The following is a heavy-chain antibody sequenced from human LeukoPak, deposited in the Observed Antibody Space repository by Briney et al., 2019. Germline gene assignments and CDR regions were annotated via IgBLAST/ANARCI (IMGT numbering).Heavy chain of an antibody. CDR3: ARVRIVVVPAAKITDY. CDR2: IKQDGSEK. Sequence: GGSLRLSCAVSGFSVSGYWMTWVRQAPGKGLEWVANIKQDGSEKNYVDSVKGRFTISRDDAKNSLHLQMNSLRGEDTAVYYCARVRIVVVPAAKITDYWGQGTLVTVSS. CDR1: GFSVSGYW. V-gene: IGHV3-7*01. D-gene: IGHD2-2*01. J-gene: IGHJ4*02.